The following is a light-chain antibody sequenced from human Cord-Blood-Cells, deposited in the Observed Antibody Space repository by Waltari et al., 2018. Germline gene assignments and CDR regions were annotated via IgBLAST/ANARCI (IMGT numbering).Light chain of an antibody. V-gene: IGLV2-23*01. J-gene: IGLJ3*02. CDR1: ISDCWRYNR. Sequence: QSALTQPASVSGCPGQSITISCTATISDCWRYNRVSWYPPHQGKAPKLMIYEGSKRPSGVSNRFSGSKSGNTASLTISGLQAEDEADYYCCSYAGSSTWVFGGGTKLTVL. CDR2: EGS. CDR3: CSYAGSSTWV.